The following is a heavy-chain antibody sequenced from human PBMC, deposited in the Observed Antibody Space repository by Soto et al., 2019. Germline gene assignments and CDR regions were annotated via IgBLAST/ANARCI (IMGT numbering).Heavy chain of an antibody. CDR3: VKDCFGILRLTTPDY. D-gene: IGHD1-1*01. J-gene: IGHJ4*02. CDR1: GFSVSSYG. Sequence: EVQLLESGGGLVQPGGSLRLSCAASGFSVSSYGMNWVRQAPGKGLECVSGISNSGTTTYYADSVKGRFTISRDNSKNTLYLQMNSLRAEDRAVYYCVKDCFGILRLTTPDYWGQGTLVTVSS. CDR2: ISNSGTTT. V-gene: IGHV3-23*01.